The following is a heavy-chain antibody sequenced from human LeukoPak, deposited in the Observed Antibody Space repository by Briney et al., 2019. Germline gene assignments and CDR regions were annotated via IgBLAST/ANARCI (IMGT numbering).Heavy chain of an antibody. CDR1: GFTFSNYW. CDR3: ARDKVYCSGGSCHSTSGMDV. Sequence: GGSLRLSCSASGFTFSNYWIHWVPQGPGKGLVWVSRINYYGSTTTYADSVKGRFTISRDNAKNTLYLQMNSLRAEDTAVYYCARDKVYCSGGSCHSTSGMDVWGTGTTVSVSS. CDR2: INYYGSTT. J-gene: IGHJ6*04. D-gene: IGHD2-15*01. V-gene: IGHV3-74*01.